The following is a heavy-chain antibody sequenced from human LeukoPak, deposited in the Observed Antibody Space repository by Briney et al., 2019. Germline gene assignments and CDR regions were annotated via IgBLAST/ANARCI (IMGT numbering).Heavy chain of an antibody. D-gene: IGHD4-17*01. CDR3: ARDYGDYYYGMDV. CDR2: IYYSGST. CDR1: GGSISGGGYY. Sequence: SQTLSLTCTVSGGSISGGGYYWSWIRQPPGKGLEWIGYIYYSGSTNYNPSLKSRVTISVDTSKNQFSLKLSSVTAADTAVYYCARDYGDYYYGMDVWGQGTTVTVSS. V-gene: IGHV4-61*08. J-gene: IGHJ6*02.